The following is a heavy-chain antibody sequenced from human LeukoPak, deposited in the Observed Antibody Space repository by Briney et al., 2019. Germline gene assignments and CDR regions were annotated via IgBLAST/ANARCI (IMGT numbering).Heavy chain of an antibody. V-gene: IGHV1-2*02. Sequence: ASVKVSCKASGYTFTGYYMHWVRQAPGQGLEWMGWINPNSGGTNYAQKFQGRVTMTRDTSISTAYMELSRLRSDDTAVYYCARDYYDSSGYFDLWGRGTLVTVSS. J-gene: IGHJ2*01. CDR1: GYTFTGYY. CDR3: ARDYYDSSGYFDL. CDR2: INPNSGGT. D-gene: IGHD3-22*01.